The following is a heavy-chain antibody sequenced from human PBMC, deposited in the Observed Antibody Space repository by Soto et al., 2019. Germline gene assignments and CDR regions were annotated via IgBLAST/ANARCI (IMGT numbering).Heavy chain of an antibody. CDR2: ISSNGGST. V-gene: IGHV3-64D*06. D-gene: IGHD2-21*02. CDR1: GFTFSSYA. CDR3: VKDPFGYCGGDCYSSPAA. Sequence: PGGSLRLSCSASGFTFSSYAMHWVRQAPGKGLEYVSAISSNGGSTYYADSVKGRFTISRDNSKNTLYLQMSSLRAEDTAVYYCVKDPFGYCGGDCYSSPAAWGQGTLVTVSS. J-gene: IGHJ5*02.